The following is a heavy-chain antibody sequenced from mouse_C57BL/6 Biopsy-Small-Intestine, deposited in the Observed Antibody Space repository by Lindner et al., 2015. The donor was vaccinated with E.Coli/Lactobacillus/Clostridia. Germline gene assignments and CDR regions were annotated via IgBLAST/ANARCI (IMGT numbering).Heavy chain of an antibody. D-gene: IGHD1-3*01. V-gene: IGHV1-53*01. Sequence: SVKVSCKASGYTSTGHYMHWVRQAPGQGLEWMGWLNPSSGGTNYAQKFQGRVTMTRDTSGSTDYMELSRLRSDDTAVYYCARDSGSFLDYYFDYWGQGTLVTVSS. J-gene: IGHJ2*01. CDR2: LNPSSGGT. CDR3: ARDSGSFLDYYFDY. CDR1: GYTSTGHY.